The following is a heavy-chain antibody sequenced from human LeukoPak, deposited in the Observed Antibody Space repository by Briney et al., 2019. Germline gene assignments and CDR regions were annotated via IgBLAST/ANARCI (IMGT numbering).Heavy chain of an antibody. Sequence: ASVKVSCKASGFTFTGYYIHWVRQAPGRGVEGMGYINPHSGGTSSPQKFQGRVTMTTDTSISAAYMELSSLISDDTAMYYCVREGNELLSKNFDYWGQGTLVTVSS. D-gene: IGHD2-21*02. J-gene: IGHJ4*02. V-gene: IGHV1-2*02. CDR3: VREGNELLSKNFDY. CDR2: INPHSGGT. CDR1: GFTFTGYY.